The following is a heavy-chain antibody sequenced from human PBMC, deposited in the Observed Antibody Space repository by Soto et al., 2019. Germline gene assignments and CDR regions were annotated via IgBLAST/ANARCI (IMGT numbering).Heavy chain of an antibody. CDR3: ARGGYYYDSSGHPPAFDP. Sequence: QVQLVESGGGVVQPGRSLRLSCAASGFTFSSYAMHWVRQAPGKGLEWVAVISYGGSNKYYADSVKGRFTISRDNSKNTLYLQMNRLRAEDTAVYYCARGGYYYDSSGHPPAFDPWGQGTLVTVSS. CDR1: GFTFSSYA. V-gene: IGHV3-30-3*01. CDR2: ISYGGSNK. J-gene: IGHJ5*02. D-gene: IGHD3-22*01.